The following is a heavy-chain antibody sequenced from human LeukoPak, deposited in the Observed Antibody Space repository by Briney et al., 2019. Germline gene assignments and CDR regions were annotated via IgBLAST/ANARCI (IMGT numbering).Heavy chain of an antibody. Sequence: PGGSLRLSCAASGFTFSGNGMSWVRQAPGKGPEWVSGVTGDGATTYYADPVKGRFTISRDNSKNTVYLQMNSLRAEDTAFYYCAKMQGYFDYWSQGTLVTVSA. CDR3: AKMQGYFDY. CDR2: VTGDGATT. V-gene: IGHV3-23*01. CDR1: GFTFSGNG. J-gene: IGHJ4*02.